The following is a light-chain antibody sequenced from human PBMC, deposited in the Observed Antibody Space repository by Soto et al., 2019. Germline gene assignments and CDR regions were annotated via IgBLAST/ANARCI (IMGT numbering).Light chain of an antibody. J-gene: IGKJ5*01. CDR1: QSVSSSY. V-gene: IGKV3D-20*02. CDR2: GAS. Sequence: ETVSTQSPCTLSLSQAERATLSCRASQSVSSSYLAWYQQKPGQAPRLLIYGASSRATGIPDRFSGSGSGTDFTLTISRLEPEDFAVYYCHQRSNWPPDTFGQGTRLEI. CDR3: HQRSNWPPDT.